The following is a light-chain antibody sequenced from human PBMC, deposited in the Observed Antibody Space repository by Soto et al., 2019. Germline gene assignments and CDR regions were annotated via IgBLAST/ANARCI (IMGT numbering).Light chain of an antibody. CDR2: SDN. CDR1: SSNVGSNF. Sequence: QSVLTQPPSASGTPGQRVTISCSGSSSNVGSNFVNWYQHLPGTAPKLLIHSDNRRPSGVPDRFSGSKSGTSASLAISGLQSEDEADYYCAAWDDSLNGPSFGGGTKLTVL. CDR3: AAWDDSLNGPS. J-gene: IGLJ2*01. V-gene: IGLV1-44*01.